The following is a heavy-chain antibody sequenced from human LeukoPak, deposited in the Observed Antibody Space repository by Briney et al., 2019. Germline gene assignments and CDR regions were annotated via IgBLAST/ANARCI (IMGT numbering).Heavy chain of an antibody. CDR3: AKDQPMYGAYYYHYMDV. J-gene: IGHJ6*03. Sequence: GGSLRLSCAASGFTFSIYGIYWVRQAPGKGLEWVAFIRHDGTNKYYADSVKGRFTISRDNSKNTVYLQMKSLRAGDTAVYYCAKDQPMYGAYYYHYMDVWGKGTTVTISS. CDR1: GFTFSIYG. CDR2: IRHDGTNK. D-gene: IGHD4/OR15-4a*01. V-gene: IGHV3-30*02.